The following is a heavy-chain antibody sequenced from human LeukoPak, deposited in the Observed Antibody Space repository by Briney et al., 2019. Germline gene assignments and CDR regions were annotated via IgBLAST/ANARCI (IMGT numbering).Heavy chain of an antibody. D-gene: IGHD7-27*01. V-gene: IGHV1-2*06. J-gene: IGHJ5*02. CDR3: ARDSGYCFDP. CDR1: RYTLTGYY. Sequence: ASLKVSCKASRYTLTGYYMHCVRQAPQQGLEWMGRINPNRGGTNYAQKFQGRVTMTRDTSISTAYMELSRLRSDDTAVYYCARDSGYCFDPWGQGTLVTVSS. CDR2: INPNRGGT.